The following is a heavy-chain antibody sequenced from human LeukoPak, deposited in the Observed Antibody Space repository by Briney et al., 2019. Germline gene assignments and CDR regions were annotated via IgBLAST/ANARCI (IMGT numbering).Heavy chain of an antibody. Sequence: GSLRLSCAASGFTFSSYAMSWVRQAPGKGLEWVSGISASGGSTYYADSVKGRFTISRDNSKNTLYLQMNSLRAEDTAVYYCARDLFMMADDSSGYFDYWGQGTLVTVSS. D-gene: IGHD3-22*01. J-gene: IGHJ4*02. CDR1: GFTFSSYA. V-gene: IGHV3-23*01. CDR2: ISASGGST. CDR3: ARDLFMMADDSSGYFDY.